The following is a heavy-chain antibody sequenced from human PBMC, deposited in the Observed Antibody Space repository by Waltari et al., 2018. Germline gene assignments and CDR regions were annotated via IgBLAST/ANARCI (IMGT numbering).Heavy chain of an antibody. CDR3: ATLEVIVNAFDI. Sequence: QVQLQESGPGLVKPSQTLSLTCTVSGGSISSGSYYWSWLRQPAGKGLEWIGRIYTSGSTNYNPSLKSRVTISVDTSKNQFSLKLSSVTAADTAVYYCATLEVIVNAFDIWGQGTMVTVSS. CDR2: IYTSGST. J-gene: IGHJ3*02. V-gene: IGHV4-61*02. CDR1: GGSISSGSYY. D-gene: IGHD2-21*01.